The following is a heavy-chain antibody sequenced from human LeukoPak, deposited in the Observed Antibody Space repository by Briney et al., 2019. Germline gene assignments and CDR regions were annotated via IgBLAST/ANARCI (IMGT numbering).Heavy chain of an antibody. J-gene: IGHJ6*03. Sequence: PSETLSLTCAVYGGSFSGYYWSWIRRPPGKGLEWIGEINHSGSTNYNPSLKSRVTMSVDTSKNQFSLKLSSVTAADTAVYYCARGPLVPGRYMDVWGKGTTVTVSS. CDR3: ARGPLVPGRYMDV. D-gene: IGHD2-8*02. V-gene: IGHV4-34*01. CDR2: INHSGST. CDR1: GGSFSGYY.